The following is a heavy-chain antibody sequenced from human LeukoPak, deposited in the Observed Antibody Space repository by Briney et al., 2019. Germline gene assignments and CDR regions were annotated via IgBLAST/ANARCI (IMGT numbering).Heavy chain of an antibody. V-gene: IGHV3-53*01. Sequence: GGSLRLSCAASGFTVSSNYMSWVRQAPGKGLEWVSVIYSGGSTYYADSVKGRFTISRDNSKNTLYLQMNSLRAEDTALYYCARDFAYSRLDSWGQGTLVTVSS. CDR2: IYSGGST. D-gene: IGHD6-13*01. CDR1: GFTVSSNY. CDR3: ARDFAYSRLDS. J-gene: IGHJ4*02.